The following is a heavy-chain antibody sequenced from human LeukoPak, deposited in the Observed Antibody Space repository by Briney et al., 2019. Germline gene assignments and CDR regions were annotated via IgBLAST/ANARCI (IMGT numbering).Heavy chain of an antibody. V-gene: IGHV1-69*01. CDR3: ARVLNFGVVIMGHNWFDP. CDR2: IIPIFGTA. J-gene: IGHJ5*02. D-gene: IGHD3-3*01. Sequence: SVKVSCKASGGTFSSYAISWVRQAPGQGLERMGGIIPIFGTANYAQKFQGRVTIAADESTGTAYMELSSLRSEDTAVYYCARVLNFGVVIMGHNWFDPWGQGTLVTVSS. CDR1: GGTFSSYA.